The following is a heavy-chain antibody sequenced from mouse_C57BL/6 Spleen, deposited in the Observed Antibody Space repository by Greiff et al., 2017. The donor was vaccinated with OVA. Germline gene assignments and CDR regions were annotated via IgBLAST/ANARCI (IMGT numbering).Heavy chain of an antibody. V-gene: IGHV2-5*01. CDR2: IWRGGST. CDR3: AKSYDYDLWFAY. Sequence: QVQLKESGPGLVQPSQSLSITCTVSGFSFTSYGVHWVRQSPGKGLEWLGVIWRGGSTDYNAAFMSRLSITKDNSESQVFFKMNSLQADDTAIYYCAKSYDYDLWFAYWGQGTLVTVSA. CDR1: GFSFTSYG. D-gene: IGHD2-4*01. J-gene: IGHJ3*01.